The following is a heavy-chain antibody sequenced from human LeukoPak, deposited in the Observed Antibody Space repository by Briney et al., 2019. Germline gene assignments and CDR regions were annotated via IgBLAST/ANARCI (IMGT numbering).Heavy chain of an antibody. V-gene: IGHV3-30-3*01. Sequence: GMSLRLSCAASGLTFNKYAIYWVRQAPGKGLEWMAVISYDGTNKFYGDSVRGRLTISRDNSKNTVFLQMNSLRAADTAVYYCTTGPYFYNASDWGQGTLVTVSS. CDR2: ISYDGTNK. J-gene: IGHJ4*02. CDR1: GLTFNKYA. CDR3: TTGPYFYNASD. D-gene: IGHD2-8*01.